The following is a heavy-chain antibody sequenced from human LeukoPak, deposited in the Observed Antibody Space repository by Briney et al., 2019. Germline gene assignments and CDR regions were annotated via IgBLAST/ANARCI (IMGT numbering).Heavy chain of an antibody. Sequence: GESLKISCKGSGYSFASFWIAWVRQMPGKGLEWMGIIWPIDSDTIYSPSSQGQVTISVDRFISTAYLQWSSLKASDTAMYYCARRPSYDSSGYSVDDWGQGTLVTVSS. J-gene: IGHJ4*02. D-gene: IGHD3-22*01. CDR1: GYSFASFW. V-gene: IGHV5-51*01. CDR2: IWPIDSDT. CDR3: ARRPSYDSSGYSVDD.